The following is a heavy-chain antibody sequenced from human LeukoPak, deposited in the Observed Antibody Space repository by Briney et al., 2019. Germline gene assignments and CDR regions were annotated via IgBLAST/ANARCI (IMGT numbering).Heavy chain of an antibody. D-gene: IGHD4-17*01. Sequence: GASVKVSCKASGGTFSSYAISWVRQAPGQGLEWMGGIIPIFGTANYAQKFQGRVTLTADESTSTAYMELSSLRSEDTAVYYCARPAMTTVTTPLRDWGQGTLVTVSS. J-gene: IGHJ4*02. V-gene: IGHV1-69*13. CDR3: ARPAMTTVTTPLRD. CDR1: GGTFSSYA. CDR2: IIPIFGTA.